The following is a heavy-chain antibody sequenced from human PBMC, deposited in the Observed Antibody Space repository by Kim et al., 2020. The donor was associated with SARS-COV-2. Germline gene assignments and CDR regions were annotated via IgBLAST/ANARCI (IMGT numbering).Heavy chain of an antibody. V-gene: IGHV4-59*13. CDR3: LAERGWSSYP. CDR1: GGSMSGFY. D-gene: IGHD3-16*01. J-gene: IGHJ5*02. CDR2: VYDTET. Sequence: SETLSLTCSVSGGSMSGFYWSWIRQPPGKGLEWLGYVYDTETSYNPSLRSRVATSVDKSKHQFSLELTSVTPSTPAGFYGLAERGWSSYPGGPGT.